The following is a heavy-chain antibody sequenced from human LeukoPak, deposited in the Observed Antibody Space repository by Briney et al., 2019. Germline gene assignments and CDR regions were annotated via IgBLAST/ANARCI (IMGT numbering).Heavy chain of an antibody. CDR1: GFTFSSYG. Sequence: GRSLRLSCAASGFTFSSYGMHWVRQAPGKGLEWGAVISYDGSNKYYADSVKGRFTISRDNSKNTLYLQMNSLRAEDTGVYYCAKEYYINGFDPWGQGTLVTVSS. D-gene: IGHD3-10*01. J-gene: IGHJ5*02. V-gene: IGHV3-30*18. CDR3: AKEYYINGFDP. CDR2: ISYDGSNK.